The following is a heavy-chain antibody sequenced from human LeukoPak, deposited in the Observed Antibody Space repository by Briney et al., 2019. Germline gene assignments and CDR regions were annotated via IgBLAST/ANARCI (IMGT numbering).Heavy chain of an antibody. J-gene: IGHJ4*02. CDR2: IYPGHSDT. Sequence: GESLKISCKVSGYIWTNNWIGWVRQVPGKGLEWMGLIYPGHSDTTYSPAFQGQVTISVDKSITTAYLHWSSLKASDTAVYYCARRVYYGDYGFDYWGQGTLVTVSS. CDR3: ARRVYYGDYGFDY. D-gene: IGHD4-17*01. CDR1: GYIWTNNW. V-gene: IGHV5-51*01.